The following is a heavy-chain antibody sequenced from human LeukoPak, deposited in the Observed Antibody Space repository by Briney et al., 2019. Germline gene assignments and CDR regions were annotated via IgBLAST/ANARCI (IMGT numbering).Heavy chain of an antibody. V-gene: IGHV3-7*01. D-gene: IGHD2-2*01. J-gene: IGHJ6*03. CDR3: ARVGPQGYCSSTSCPRHYYYMDV. CDR2: INQDGSEK. CDR1: GFILSNYW. Sequence: GGSLRLSCAASGFILSNYWMGWVRRAPGKGLEWVANINQDGSEKHYVDFLKGRFTISRDNAKNSLYLQMNSLRAEDTAVYYCARVGPQGYCSSTSCPRHYYYMDVWGKGTTVTVSS.